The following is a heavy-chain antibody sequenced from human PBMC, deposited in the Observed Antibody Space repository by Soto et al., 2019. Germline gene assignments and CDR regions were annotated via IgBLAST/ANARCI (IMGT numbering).Heavy chain of an antibody. Sequence: QVQLGQSGAEVKKPGASVKVSCKASGYTFTSYAMHWVRQAPGQRLEWMGWINAGNGNTKYSQKFQRRVTINGDTSASTAYMELSSLRYEDTAVYYCASDFSGYGDYIYYFDYWGQGTLVTFSS. V-gene: IGHV1-3*01. D-gene: IGHD4-17*01. J-gene: IGHJ4*02. CDR3: ASDFSGYGDYIYYFDY. CDR2: INAGNGNT. CDR1: GYTFTSYA.